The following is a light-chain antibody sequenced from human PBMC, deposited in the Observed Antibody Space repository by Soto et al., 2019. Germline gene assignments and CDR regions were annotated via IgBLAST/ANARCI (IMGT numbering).Light chain of an antibody. V-gene: IGKV3-15*01. CDR1: QSVSSN. CDR3: QQYNYWPPGT. CDR2: GAS. Sequence: EIVMTQSPATLSVSPGERATLSCRASQSVSSNLAWYQQQPGQAPRLLIYGASTRDTGIPARFSGSGSGTEITLTISSRQSEDFAVYYCQQYNYWPPGTFGQGSKLEIK. J-gene: IGKJ2*01.